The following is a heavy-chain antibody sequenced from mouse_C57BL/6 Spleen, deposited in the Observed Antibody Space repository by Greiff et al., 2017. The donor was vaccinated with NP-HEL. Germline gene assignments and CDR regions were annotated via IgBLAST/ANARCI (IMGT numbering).Heavy chain of an antibody. CDR1: GYTFTSYW. CDR2: INPSSGYT. Sequence: QMQLKQSGAELAKPGASVKLSCKASGYTFTSYWMHWVKQRPGQGLEWIGYINPSSGYTKYNQKFKDKATLTADKSSSTAYMQLSSLTYEDSAVYYCARSDSGSWFAYWGQGTLVTVSA. J-gene: IGHJ3*01. V-gene: IGHV1-7*01. D-gene: IGHD3-2*02. CDR3: ARSDSGSWFAY.